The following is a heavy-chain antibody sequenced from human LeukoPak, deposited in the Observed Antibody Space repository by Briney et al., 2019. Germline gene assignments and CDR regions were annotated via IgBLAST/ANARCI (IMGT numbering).Heavy chain of an antibody. Sequence: GGSLRLSCAASGFTFSSYGMHWVRQAPGKGLEWVAVISYDGSNKYYADSVKGRFTISRDNAKNSLYLQMNSLRAEDTAVYYCARDQGLEWEPSGAFDIWGQGTMVTVSS. CDR1: GFTFSSYG. V-gene: IGHV3-30*03. J-gene: IGHJ3*02. D-gene: IGHD1-14*01. CDR2: ISYDGSNK. CDR3: ARDQGLEWEPSGAFDI.